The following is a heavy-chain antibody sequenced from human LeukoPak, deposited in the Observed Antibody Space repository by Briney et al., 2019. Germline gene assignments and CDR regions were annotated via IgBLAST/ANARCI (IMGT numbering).Heavy chain of an antibody. V-gene: IGHV3-66*01. CDR3: ARDGYDSSGYFDY. J-gene: IGHJ4*02. Sequence: PGGSLRLSCAASGFTVSSNYMSWVRQAPGKGLEWVSVIYSGGSTYYADSVKGRFTISRDNSKNTLYLQMNSLRAEDTAVYYCARDGYDSSGYFDYWGQGTLVTVSS. CDR2: IYSGGST. D-gene: IGHD3-22*01. CDR1: GFTVSSNY.